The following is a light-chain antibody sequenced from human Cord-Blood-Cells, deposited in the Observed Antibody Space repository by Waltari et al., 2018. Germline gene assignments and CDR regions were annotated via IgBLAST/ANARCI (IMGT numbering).Light chain of an antibody. CDR1: QSVSSN. V-gene: IGKV3-15*01. Sequence: SVSPGERATLSCRASQSVSSNLAWYQQKPGQAPRLLIYGASTRATGIPARFSGSGSGTEFTLTINSLQSEDFAVYYCQQYNNWPFTFGPGTKVDIK. CDR2: GAS. CDR3: QQYNNWPFT. J-gene: IGKJ3*01.